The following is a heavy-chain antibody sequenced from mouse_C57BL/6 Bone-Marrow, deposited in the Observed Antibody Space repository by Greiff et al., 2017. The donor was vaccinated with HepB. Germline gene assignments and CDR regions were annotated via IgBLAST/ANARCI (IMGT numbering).Heavy chain of an antibody. D-gene: IGHD2-3*01. V-gene: IGHV5-6*01. CDR1: GFTFSSYG. CDR3: AGRGDGTCAY. J-gene: IGHJ3*01. CDR2: ISIGGSYT. Sequence: EVQLVESGGDLVKPGGSLKLSCAASGFTFSSYGMSWVRQTPDKRLEWVATISIGGSYTYYPDSVKGRFTISRDNAKNTLYLQMSSLKSDDTAMYYCAGRGDGTCAYWGQGTLVTVSA.